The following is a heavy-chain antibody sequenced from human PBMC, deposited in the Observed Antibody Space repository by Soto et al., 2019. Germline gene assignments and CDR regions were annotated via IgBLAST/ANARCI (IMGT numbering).Heavy chain of an antibody. CDR3: ARISVASRYMDV. J-gene: IGHJ6*03. CDR2: IYHSGST. CDR1: GGCFSGYY. V-gene: IGHV4-34*01. D-gene: IGHD5-12*01. Sequence: SETLSLTCAVYGGCFSGYYGSWIRQPPGKGLEWIGEIYHSGSTNYNPSLRSRVTISGDTSKNQISLRLSSVTAADTAVYYCARISVASRYMDVWGKGTTVTVSS.